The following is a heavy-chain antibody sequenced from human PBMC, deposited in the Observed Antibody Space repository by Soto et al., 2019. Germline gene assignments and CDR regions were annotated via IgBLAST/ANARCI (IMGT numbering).Heavy chain of an antibody. CDR2: ISAYNGNT. Sequence: WASVKVSCKASGYTFTSYGISWVRQAPGQGLEWMGWISAYNGNTNYAQKLQGRVTMTTDTSTSTAYMELRSLRSDDTAVYYCARVREYYYDSSGYYYVSYYYYGMDVWGQGTTVTVSS. CDR1: GYTFTSYG. J-gene: IGHJ6*02. D-gene: IGHD3-22*01. V-gene: IGHV1-18*04. CDR3: ARVREYYYDSSGYYYVSYYYYGMDV.